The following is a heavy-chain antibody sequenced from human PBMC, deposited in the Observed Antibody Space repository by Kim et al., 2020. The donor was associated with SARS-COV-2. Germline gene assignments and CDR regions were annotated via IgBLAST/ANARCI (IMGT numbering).Heavy chain of an antibody. CDR2: LYGGGST. CDR3: ARVVGGVPY. D-gene: IGHD3-16*01. CDR1: GFTVSGGY. J-gene: IGHJ4*02. Sequence: GGSLRLSCEGSGFTVSGGYMNWVRQAPGKGLEYISFLYGGGSTYYADSVKGRFTISRDNSKNTLYLQMNSLRVDDTAVYYCARVVGGVPYWGQGTLVNVS. V-gene: IGHV3-53*01.